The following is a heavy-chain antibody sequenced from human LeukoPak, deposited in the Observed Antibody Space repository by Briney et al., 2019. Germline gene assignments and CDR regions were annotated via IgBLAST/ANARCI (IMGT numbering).Heavy chain of an antibody. CDR1: GFTFSSYA. J-gene: IGHJ4*02. D-gene: IGHD2-2*01. CDR2: ISSNGGST. V-gene: IGHV3-64*01. CDR3: AREQDIAVVPAAIGY. Sequence: GGSLRLSCAASGFTFSSYAMHWVRQAPGKGLEYVSAISSNGGSTYYANSVKGRFTISRDNSKNTLYLQMGSLRAEDMAVYYCAREQDIAVVPAAIGYWGQGTPVTISS.